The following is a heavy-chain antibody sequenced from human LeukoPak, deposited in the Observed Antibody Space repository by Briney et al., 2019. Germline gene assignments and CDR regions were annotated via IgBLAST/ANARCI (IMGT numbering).Heavy chain of an antibody. D-gene: IGHD3-22*01. CDR3: ARHSQWLLLSYDY. CDR2: INPNSGGT. CDR1: GYTFTGYY. V-gene: IGHV1-2*02. J-gene: IGHJ4*02. Sequence: GASVKVSCKASGYTFTGYYMHWVRQAPGQGLEWMGWINPNSGGTNYAQKFQGRVTMTRDTSISTAYMELSRLRSGDTAVYYCARHSQWLLLSYDYWGQGTLVTVSS.